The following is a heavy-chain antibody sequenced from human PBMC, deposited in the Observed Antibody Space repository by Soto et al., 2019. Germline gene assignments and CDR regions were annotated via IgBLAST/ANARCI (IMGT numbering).Heavy chain of an antibody. CDR1: GGTFSSYA. Sequence: QVQLVQSGAEVKKPGSSVKVSCKASGGTFSSYAISWVRQATGQGLEWMGWMNPNSGNTGYAQKFQGRVTMTRNTSISTAYMELSSLRSEDTAVYYCASHRGLVGSYCSSTSCYNWYYYYYGMDVWGQGTTVTVSS. CDR2: MNPNSGNT. CDR3: ASHRGLVGSYCSSTSCYNWYYYYYGMDV. V-gene: IGHV1-8*02. J-gene: IGHJ6*02. D-gene: IGHD2-2*02.